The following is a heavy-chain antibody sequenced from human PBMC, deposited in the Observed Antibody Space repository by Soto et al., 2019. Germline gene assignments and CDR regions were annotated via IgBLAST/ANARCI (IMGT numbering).Heavy chain of an antibody. V-gene: IGHV2-5*02. CDR1: GFSLSTSGVG. CDR3: AHSKGTVTTTYYYYYMDV. D-gene: IGHD4-17*01. J-gene: IGHJ6*03. CDR2: IYWDDDK. Sequence: SGPTLVKPTQTLTLTCTFSGFSLSTSGVGVGWIRQPPGKALEWLALIYWDDDKRYSPSLKSRLTITKDTSKNQVVLTMTNMDPVDTATYYCAHSKGTVTTTYYYYYMDVWGKGTTVTVSS.